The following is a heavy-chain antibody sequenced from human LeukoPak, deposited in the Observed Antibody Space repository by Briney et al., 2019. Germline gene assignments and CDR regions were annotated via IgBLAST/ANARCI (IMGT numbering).Heavy chain of an antibody. CDR1: GGFISLYY. V-gene: IGHV4-59*12. Sequence: SETLSLTCTLSGGFISLYYWNWIRQPPGKGLEWIVHILYCGSTTYNPSLKSRVTISIDRSKNQFSLNLTSVTAAETAVYYCARVEMSRDNVYYYYYMDVWGKGTTVTVSS. J-gene: IGHJ6*03. CDR2: ILYCGST. D-gene: IGHD1-1*01. CDR3: ARVEMSRDNVYYYYYMDV.